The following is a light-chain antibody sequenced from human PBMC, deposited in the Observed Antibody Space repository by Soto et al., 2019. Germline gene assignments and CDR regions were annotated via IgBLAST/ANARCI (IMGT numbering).Light chain of an antibody. CDR2: GTS. Sequence: EIVLTQSPGTLSLSPGERATLSCRASQSVSSKYLAWYQQKPGQAPRVLIYGTSIRASGVPERFSGGGSGTDFTLTITRLEPEDVAGYYCQQYGSSLFTFGPGTKVDFK. J-gene: IGKJ3*01. V-gene: IGKV3-20*01. CDR1: QSVSSKY. CDR3: QQYGSSLFT.